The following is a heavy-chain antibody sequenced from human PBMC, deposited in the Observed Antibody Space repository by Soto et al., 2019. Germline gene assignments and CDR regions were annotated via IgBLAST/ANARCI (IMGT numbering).Heavy chain of an antibody. CDR3: ARDYYDSSGYYYYYYGMDV. CDR1: GYTLTELS. D-gene: IGHD3-22*01. V-gene: IGHV1-69*04. Sequence: SVKVSCKVSGYTLTELSMHWVRQAPGQGLEWMGRIIPILGIANYAQKFQGRVTITADKSTSTAYMELSSLRSEDTAVYYCARDYYDSSGYYYYYYGMDVWGQGTTVTVSS. CDR2: IIPILGIA. J-gene: IGHJ6*02.